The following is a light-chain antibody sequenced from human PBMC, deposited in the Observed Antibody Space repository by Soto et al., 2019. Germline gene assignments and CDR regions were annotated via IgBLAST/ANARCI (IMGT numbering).Light chain of an antibody. CDR1: QSVSSF. CDR2: DAS. Sequence: EIVLTQSPATLSLSPGERATLSCRASQSVSSFLAWYQQKPGQAPRLLIYDASNRATGIPARFSGSGSGTDFTLTISRLEPEDFAVYYCQQRYTLITFGPGTKVDIK. J-gene: IGKJ3*01. V-gene: IGKV3-11*01. CDR3: QQRYTLIT.